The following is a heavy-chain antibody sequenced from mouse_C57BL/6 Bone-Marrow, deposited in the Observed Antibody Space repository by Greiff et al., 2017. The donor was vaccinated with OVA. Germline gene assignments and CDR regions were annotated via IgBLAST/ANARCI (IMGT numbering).Heavy chain of an antibody. CDR3: TRGYSNYYAMDY. D-gene: IGHD2-5*01. V-gene: IGHV1-15*01. Sequence: PLQQSGAELVRPGASVTLSCKASGYTFTDYEMHWVKQTPVHGLEWIGAIDPETGSTAYNQKFKGKAILTADKSSSTAYMELRSLTSEDSAVYYCTRGYSNYYAMDYWGQGTSVTVSS. CDR1: GYTFTDYE. J-gene: IGHJ4*01. CDR2: IDPETGST.